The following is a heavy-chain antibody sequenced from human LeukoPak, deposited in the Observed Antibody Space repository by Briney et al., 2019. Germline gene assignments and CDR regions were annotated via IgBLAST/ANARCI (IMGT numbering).Heavy chain of an antibody. D-gene: IGHD6-13*01. CDR1: GFTFSSYG. Sequence: GGSLRLSCAASGFTFSSYGMHWVRQAPGKGLEWVAFIRYDGSNKYYADSVKGRFTISRDNAKNSLYLQMNSLRAEDTAVYYCASKYTSSWYAPFDYWGQGTLVTVSS. CDR2: IRYDGSNK. V-gene: IGHV3-30*02. J-gene: IGHJ4*02. CDR3: ASKYTSSWYAPFDY.